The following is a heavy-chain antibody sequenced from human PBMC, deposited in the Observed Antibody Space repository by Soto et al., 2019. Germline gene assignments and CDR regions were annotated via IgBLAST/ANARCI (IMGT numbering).Heavy chain of an antibody. CDR3: ARDRAAAGSHYYYYYGMDV. CDR1: GFTVSSNN. V-gene: IGHV3-66*01. D-gene: IGHD6-13*01. J-gene: IGHJ6*02. CDR2: IYSGGST. Sequence: GGSLRLSCAASGFTVSSNNMNWVRQAPGKGLEWVSVIYSGGSTYYADSVKGRFTISRDNSKNTLYLQMNSLRAEDTAVYYCARDRAAAGSHYYYYYGMDVWGQGTTVTVSS.